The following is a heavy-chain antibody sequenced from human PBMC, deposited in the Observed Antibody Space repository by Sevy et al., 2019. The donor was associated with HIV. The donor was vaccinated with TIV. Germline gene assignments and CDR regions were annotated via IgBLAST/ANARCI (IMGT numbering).Heavy chain of an antibody. J-gene: IGHJ4*02. CDR3: ARGFCVSGIVAGNDY. D-gene: IGHD3-10*01. CDR1: GYTFTSYG. V-gene: IGHV1-18*01. CDR2: ISAYNGNT. Sequence: ASVKVSCKASGYTFTSYGISWVRQAPGQGLEWMGWISAYNGNTNYAQKLQGRVTMTTDTSTSTAYMELRSLRSDDTAVYYCARGFCVSGIVAGNDYWGQGTLVTVSS.